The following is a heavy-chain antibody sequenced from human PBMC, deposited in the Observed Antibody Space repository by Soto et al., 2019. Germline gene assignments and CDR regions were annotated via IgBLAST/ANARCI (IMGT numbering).Heavy chain of an antibody. CDR1: GFTFSSHW. CDR2: INTDGSET. J-gene: IGHJ4*02. Sequence: GGSLRLSCAASGFTFSSHWMHWVRQVPGEGLVWVSRINTDGSETNYADSVKGRFTVSRDNAKNTQYLQMNSLGAEDTAVYYCARDGEGYWGQGTLVTVSS. CDR3: ARDGEGY. D-gene: IGHD2-21*01. V-gene: IGHV3-74*01.